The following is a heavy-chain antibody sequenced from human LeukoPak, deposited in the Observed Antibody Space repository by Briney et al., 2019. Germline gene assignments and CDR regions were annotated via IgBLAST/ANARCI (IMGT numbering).Heavy chain of an antibody. CDR1: GGSISSGGYY. Sequence: PSQTLSLTCTVSGGSISSGGYYWSWIRQHPGKGLEWIGRIYTSGSTNFNPSLKSRVSISLDTSQNQFSLKVNTVTAADTAVYYCARDSGWFDPWGQGTLVTVSS. D-gene: IGHD1-26*01. CDR2: IYTSGST. J-gene: IGHJ5*02. V-gene: IGHV4-61*02. CDR3: ARDSGWFDP.